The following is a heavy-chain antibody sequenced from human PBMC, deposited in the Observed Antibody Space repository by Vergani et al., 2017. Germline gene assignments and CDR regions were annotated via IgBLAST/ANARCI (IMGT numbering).Heavy chain of an antibody. CDR2: IYYSGST. J-gene: IGHJ4*02. Sequence: QVQLQESGPGLVKPSETLSLTCTVSGGSISSHYRSWIRQPPGKGLEWIGYIYYSGSTNYNPSLKSRVTISVDTSKNQFSLKLSSVTAAGTAVYYCARADPREIFFDYWGQGTLVTVSS. D-gene: IGHD3-3*01. CDR3: ARADPREIFFDY. V-gene: IGHV4-59*11. CDR1: GGSISSHY.